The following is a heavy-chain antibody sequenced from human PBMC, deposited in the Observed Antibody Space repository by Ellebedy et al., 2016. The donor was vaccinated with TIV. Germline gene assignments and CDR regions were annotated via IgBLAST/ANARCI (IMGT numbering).Heavy chain of an antibody. CDR2: INPTSGSS. D-gene: IGHD3-22*01. CDR1: GYTCTSYF. V-gene: IGHV1-46*01. J-gene: IGHJ4*02. Sequence: ASVKVSCKASGYTCTSYFLYWVRQAPGQGLEWMGIINPTSGSSNYAQKFQGRVTMTRDTSTSTVYMDLSSLRSEDTAVYYCARGDNYYYDSGGYYYSYWGQGTLVTVSS. CDR3: ARGDNYYYDSGGYYYSY.